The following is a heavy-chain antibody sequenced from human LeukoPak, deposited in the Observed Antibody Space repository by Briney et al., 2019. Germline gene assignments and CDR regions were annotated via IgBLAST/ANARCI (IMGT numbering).Heavy chain of an antibody. V-gene: IGHV5-51*01. D-gene: IGHD3-10*01. J-gene: IGHJ4*02. Sequence: GESLKISCQGSGYSFTSYWIGWVRQMPGKGLEWMGIIYPGDSDTRYSPSFQGQVTISADKSISTAYLQWSGLKASAAAMYYCARLKRFGELYFDYWGQGTLVTVSS. CDR3: ARLKRFGELYFDY. CDR1: GYSFTSYW. CDR2: IYPGDSDT.